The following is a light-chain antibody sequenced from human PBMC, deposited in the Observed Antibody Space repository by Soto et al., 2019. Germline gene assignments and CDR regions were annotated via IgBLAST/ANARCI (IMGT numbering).Light chain of an antibody. V-gene: IGKV3-15*01. CDR3: QQYNNWPPFT. CDR2: DAS. Sequence: EIVMTQSPATLSMSPGERASLSCRASQSVGSKLAWYQHKPCQAPRLLIYDASTRATGFPARFSGSGSGTEITLTISSLQPEDFAVDYCQQYNNWPPFTFGPGTKVDIK. CDR1: QSVGSK. J-gene: IGKJ3*01.